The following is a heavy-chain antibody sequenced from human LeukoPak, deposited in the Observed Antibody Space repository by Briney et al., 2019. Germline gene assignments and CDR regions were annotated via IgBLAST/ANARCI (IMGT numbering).Heavy chain of an antibody. CDR1: GFTFTRYW. CDR3: ARDGYSGSYYDI. J-gene: IGHJ3*02. CDR2: LKPDGGEK. V-gene: IGHV3-7*04. D-gene: IGHD1-26*01. Sequence: PGGPLRLSCAASGFTFTRYWMSWVRQAPGKGLEWVANLKPDGGEKYYVDSVKGRFTISRDNAKNSLYLQMNSMRVEDTAVYYCARDGYSGSYYDIWGQGTMVTVSS.